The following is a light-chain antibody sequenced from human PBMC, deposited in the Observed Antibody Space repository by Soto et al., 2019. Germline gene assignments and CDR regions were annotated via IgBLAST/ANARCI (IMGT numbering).Light chain of an antibody. J-gene: IGLJ3*02. CDR1: SSNIGSAY. Sequence: QSVLTQPPSASGTPGQTVTISCSGSSSNIGSAYIYWYQHLPGTAPKLLIYRNNQRPSGVPDRFSGSRSGSSASLAISGLQSGDEADYYCASWEDSLNGWVIGGGTKLTVL. CDR3: ASWEDSLNGWV. CDR2: RNN. V-gene: IGLV1-47*01.